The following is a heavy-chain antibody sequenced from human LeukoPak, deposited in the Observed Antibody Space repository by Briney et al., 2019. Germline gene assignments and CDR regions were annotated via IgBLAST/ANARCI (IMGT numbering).Heavy chain of an antibody. Sequence: SVKVSCKASGGTFSSYAISWVRQAPGQGLEWMGRIIPILGIANYAQKFQGRVTITADKSTSTAHMELSSLRSEDTAVYYCARDPGSVVVAAPYYFDYWGQGTLVTVSS. CDR2: IIPILGIA. CDR3: ARDPGSVVVAAPYYFDY. D-gene: IGHD2-15*01. V-gene: IGHV1-69*04. CDR1: GGTFSSYA. J-gene: IGHJ4*02.